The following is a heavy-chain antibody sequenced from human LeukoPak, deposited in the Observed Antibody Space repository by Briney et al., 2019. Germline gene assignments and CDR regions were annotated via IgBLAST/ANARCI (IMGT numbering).Heavy chain of an antibody. CDR3: ARDQDAAMVRGALLYFHYYYGMDV. V-gene: IGHV3-21*01. J-gene: IGHJ6*02. CDR2: ISSSSSYI. CDR1: GFTFSSYS. Sequence: GGSLRLSCAASGFTFSSYSMNWVRQAPGKGLEWVSSISSSSSYIYYADSVKGRFTISRDNAKNSLYLQMISLRAEDTAVYYCARDQDAAMVRGALLYFHYYYGMDVWGQGTTVTVSS. D-gene: IGHD3-10*01.